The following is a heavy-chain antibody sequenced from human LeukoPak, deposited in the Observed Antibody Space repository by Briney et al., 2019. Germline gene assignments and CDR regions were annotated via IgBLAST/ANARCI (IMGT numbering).Heavy chain of an antibody. J-gene: IGHJ5*02. Sequence: ASVKVSCKASGYTFTGYYMHWVRQAPGQGLEWMGWINPNSGGTNYAQKFQGRVTMTRDTSISTAYMELSRLRSDDTAVYYCARAPPYDSSGYPLNNRFDPWGQGTLVTVSS. V-gene: IGHV1-2*02. D-gene: IGHD3-22*01. CDR3: ARAPPYDSSGYPLNNRFDP. CDR2: INPNSGGT. CDR1: GYTFTGYY.